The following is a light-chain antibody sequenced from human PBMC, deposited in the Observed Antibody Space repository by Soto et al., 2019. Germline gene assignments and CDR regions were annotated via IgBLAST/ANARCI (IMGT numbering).Light chain of an antibody. CDR3: SLYTRENTYV. CDR2: EAS. J-gene: IGLJ1*01. Sequence: SALTQPPSVSGSPGQSVTISCTGTSTDFVSYNRVSWYQQPPGTAPKLIIYEASNRPSGVPDRFSGSKSGNTASLTISGIQAADEADYYCSLYTRENTYVFGTGT. CDR1: STDFVSYNR. V-gene: IGLV2-18*01.